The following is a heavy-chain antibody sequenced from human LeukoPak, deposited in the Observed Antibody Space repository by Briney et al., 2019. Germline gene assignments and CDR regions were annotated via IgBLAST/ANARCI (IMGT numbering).Heavy chain of an antibody. J-gene: IGHJ3*02. D-gene: IGHD3-10*01. V-gene: IGHV1-2*02. CDR3: ARGLYYGSGSYIGDAFDI. CDR1: GYTFTGYY. CDR2: INPNSGGT. Sequence: ASVKVSCKASGYTFTGYYMHWVRQAPGQGLEWMGWINPNSGGTNYAQKFQGRVTMTRDTSISTACMELSRLRSDDTAVYYCARGLYYGSGSYIGDAFDIWGQGTMVTVSS.